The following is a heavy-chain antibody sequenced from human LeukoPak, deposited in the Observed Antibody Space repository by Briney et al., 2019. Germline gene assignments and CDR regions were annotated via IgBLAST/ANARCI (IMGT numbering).Heavy chain of an antibody. Sequence: PGGTLSLSCAASGFSFTTYWMGWVPQAPGQEREGVTNINQDKRSQAYVDAVRGRFTISRANAKTSLNLPMNSSRGKDTAVYFSARVGPVTKDHYCDYWGQGTLVTVSS. D-gene: IGHD4-17*01. CDR1: GFSFTTYW. V-gene: IGHV3-7*01. J-gene: IGHJ4*02. CDR2: INQDKRSQ. CDR3: ARVGPVTKDHYCDY.